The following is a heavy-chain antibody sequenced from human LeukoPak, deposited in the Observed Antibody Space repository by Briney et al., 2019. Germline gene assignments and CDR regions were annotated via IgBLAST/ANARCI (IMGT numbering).Heavy chain of an antibody. J-gene: IGHJ4*02. CDR2: IYHSGST. V-gene: IGHV4-4*03. CDR3: ARRDYYDSTGYWDY. Sequence: PETLSLTCTVSGGSISSSHWWSWFRQPPGKGLEWIGEIYHSGSTNYSPSLKSRVTLLIDKSKNQFFLKLSSVTAADTAVYYCARRDYYDSTGYWDYWGQGTLVTVSS. CDR1: GGSISSSHW. D-gene: IGHD3-22*01.